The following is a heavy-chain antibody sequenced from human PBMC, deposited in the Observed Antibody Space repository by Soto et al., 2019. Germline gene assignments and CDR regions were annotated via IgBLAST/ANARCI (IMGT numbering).Heavy chain of an antibody. Sequence: EVQLVESGGGLVKPGGSLRLSCAASGFTFSSYSMNWVRQAPGKGLEWVASISRSNSYIYYADSEKGRFTISRDNAKNSLDVQMNSLRAEDTAVYYCARDGGYSSGWYQFDYWGQGTLVTVSS. J-gene: IGHJ4*02. V-gene: IGHV3-21*06. CDR3: ARDGGYSSGWYQFDY. CDR2: ISRSNSYI. D-gene: IGHD6-19*01. CDR1: GFTFSSYS.